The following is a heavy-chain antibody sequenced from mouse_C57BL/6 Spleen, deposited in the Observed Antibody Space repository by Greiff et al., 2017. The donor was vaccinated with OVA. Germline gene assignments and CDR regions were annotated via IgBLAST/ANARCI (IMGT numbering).Heavy chain of an antibody. Sequence: EVNLVESGGGLVKPGGSLKLSCAASGFTFSDYGMHWVRQAPEKGLEWVAYISSGSSTIYYADTVKGRFTISRDNAKNTLFLQMTSLRSEDTAMYYCARSPRPYYAMDYWGQGTSVTVSS. V-gene: IGHV5-17*01. CDR1: GFTFSDYG. CDR2: ISSGSSTI. CDR3: ARSPRPYYAMDY. J-gene: IGHJ4*01.